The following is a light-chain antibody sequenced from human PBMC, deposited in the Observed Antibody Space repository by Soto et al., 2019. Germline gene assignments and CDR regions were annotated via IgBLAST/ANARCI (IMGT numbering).Light chain of an antibody. Sequence: DIQMTQSPSSLSASVGDRVTITCRASQSLGYYLNWYQQKPGKAPKLLIYAASSLQSGVPSRFSGSGSGTDFTLTISSLQPEDFATYYCQQSYSTPPVTFGQGTRLEIK. J-gene: IGKJ5*01. CDR1: QSLGYY. CDR3: QQSYSTPPVT. V-gene: IGKV1-39*01. CDR2: AAS.